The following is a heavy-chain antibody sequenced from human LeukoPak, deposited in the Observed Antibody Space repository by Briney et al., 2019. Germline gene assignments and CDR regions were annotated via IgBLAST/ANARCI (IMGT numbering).Heavy chain of an antibody. CDR1: GYSFTSYW. Sequence: GESLKISCKGSGYSFTSYWIGWVRQMPGKGLEWMGIIYPGDSDTRYSPSFQGQVTISADKSISTAYLQWSSLKASDTAMYYCARGEKRTIFGVVIIPAWFDPWGQGTLVTVSS. J-gene: IGHJ5*02. V-gene: IGHV5-51*01. D-gene: IGHD3-3*01. CDR2: IYPGDSDT. CDR3: ARGEKRTIFGVVIIPAWFDP.